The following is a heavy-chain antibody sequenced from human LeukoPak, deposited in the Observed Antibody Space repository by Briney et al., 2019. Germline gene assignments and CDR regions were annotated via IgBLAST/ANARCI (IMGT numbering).Heavy chain of an antibody. D-gene: IGHD5-18*01. Sequence: SETLSLTCTVSGGSISSGSYYWSWIRQPAGKGLEWIGRIYTSGSTNYNPSLKSRVTISVDTSKNQFSLKLSSVTAADTAVYYCARSGRQRQHDPWGQGTLVTVSS. V-gene: IGHV4-61*02. CDR1: GGSISSGSYY. CDR3: ARSGRQRQHDP. J-gene: IGHJ5*02. CDR2: IYTSGST.